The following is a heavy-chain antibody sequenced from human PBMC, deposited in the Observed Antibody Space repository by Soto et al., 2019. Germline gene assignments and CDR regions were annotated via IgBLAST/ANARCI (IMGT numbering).Heavy chain of an antibody. Sequence: QVQLQQWGAGLLKPSETLSLTCAVYGGSFSGYYWSWIRQPPGKGLEWIGEINHSGMTNYNPSLKSRVTISVDTAKNQLSLKVISVTAADTSVYYCARQLRRGSSWFDYWGQGTLFTVSS. J-gene: IGHJ4*02. V-gene: IGHV4-34*01. D-gene: IGHD6-13*01. CDR3: ARQLRRGSSWFDY. CDR2: INHSGMT. CDR1: GGSFSGYY.